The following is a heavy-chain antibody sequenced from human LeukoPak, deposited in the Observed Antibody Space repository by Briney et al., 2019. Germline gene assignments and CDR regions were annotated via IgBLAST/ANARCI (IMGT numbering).Heavy chain of an antibody. D-gene: IGHD6-13*01. Sequence: GGSLRLSCAASGFTFSSYDMNWVRQAPGKGLEWVSYISSSASTIYHADSVKGRFTISRDNATNSLYLQMDSMKTEDTAVYNCARGGGSATEAAGAPPYFYGMDVWGQGTTVTVSS. V-gene: IGHV3-48*03. J-gene: IGHJ6*02. CDR3: ARGGGSATEAAGAPPYFYGMDV. CDR2: ISSSASTI. CDR1: GFTFSSYD.